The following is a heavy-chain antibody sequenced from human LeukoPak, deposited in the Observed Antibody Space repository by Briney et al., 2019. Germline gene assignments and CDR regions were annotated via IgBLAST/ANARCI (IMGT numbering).Heavy chain of an antibody. V-gene: IGHV4-4*07. D-gene: IGHD1-26*01. CDR1: GGSISSYY. J-gene: IGHJ4*02. CDR3: ARENSGSYREFDY. CDR2: IYTSGST. Sequence: SETMSLTCTVSGGSISSYYWSWIRQPAGKGLEWIGRIYTSGSTNYNASLKSRVSMSVDTSKNQFSLKLSSVTAADTAVFYCARENSGSYREFDYWGQGTLVTVS.